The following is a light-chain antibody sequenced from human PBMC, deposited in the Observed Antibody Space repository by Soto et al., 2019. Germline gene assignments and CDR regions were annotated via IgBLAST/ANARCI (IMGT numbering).Light chain of an antibody. Sequence: QSVLTQPASVSGSPGQSITISCTGTSSDVGAYNSVAWYQHNPGKAPKLMIYDVSNRPSGVSSRFSGSKSANTASLSISGLQADDDADYYCSSDTSSSPLVFGTGTKVTVL. J-gene: IGLJ1*01. CDR3: SSDTSSSPLV. CDR2: DVS. V-gene: IGLV2-14*01. CDR1: SSDVGAYNS.